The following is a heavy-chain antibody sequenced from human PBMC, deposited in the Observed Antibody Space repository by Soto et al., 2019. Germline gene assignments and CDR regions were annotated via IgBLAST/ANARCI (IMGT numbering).Heavy chain of an antibody. V-gene: IGHV5-10-1*01. Sequence: GGCLKISCKGSGYSFAGYWITWVRQKPGKGLEWMGRSYPSDSQTYYSPSFRGHVTISVTKSITTVFLQWSSLRASDTAMYYCARQIYDSDTGPNFQYYFDSWGQGTPVTVSS. CDR3: ARQIYDSDTGPNFQYYFDS. CDR2: SYPSDSQT. D-gene: IGHD3-22*01. CDR1: GYSFAGYW. J-gene: IGHJ4*02.